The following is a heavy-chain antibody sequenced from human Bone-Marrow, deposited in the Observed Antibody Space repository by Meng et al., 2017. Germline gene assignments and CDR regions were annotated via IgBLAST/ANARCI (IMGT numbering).Heavy chain of an antibody. CDR3: ARENYYYYFYGMDV. CDR1: GFTFSSYE. CDR2: ISSSGTTI. J-gene: IGHJ6*01. Sequence: GESLKISCAASGFTFSSYEMNWVRQAPGKGLEWGSYISSSGTTIYYADSVKGRFTISRDNAKNSLNLQMNSPRAEDTAVYYCARENYYYYFYGMDVWGQGTTVTGAS. V-gene: IGHV3-48*03.